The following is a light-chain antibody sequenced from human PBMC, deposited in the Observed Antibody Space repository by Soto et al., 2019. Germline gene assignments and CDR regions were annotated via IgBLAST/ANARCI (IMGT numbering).Light chain of an antibody. CDR1: QSVSSW. V-gene: IGKV1-5*01. J-gene: IGKJ1*01. CDR2: DAS. Sequence: IQMTQSPATLSASVGDRVTITCRASQSVSSWLAWYQQKPGKAPKLLIYDASNLESGVPLRFSGSGSGTEFTLTISSLQPDDFATYYCQQYNQYSWTFGQGTKVEVK. CDR3: QQYNQYSWT.